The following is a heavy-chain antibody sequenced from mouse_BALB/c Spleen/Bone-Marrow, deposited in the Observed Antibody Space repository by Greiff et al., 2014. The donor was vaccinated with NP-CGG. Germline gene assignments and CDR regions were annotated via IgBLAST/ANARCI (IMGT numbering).Heavy chain of an antibody. Sequence: QVQLKESGAELVRPGSSVKISRKASGFTFRSYWMNWVKQRPGQGLEWIGQIYPGDGDTNYNGKFKGKVTLTADKSSSTDCMQLGRIKSEDTEVYFCARGPSSDYSWFDYWGQGTLVTVSA. V-gene: IGHV1-80*01. CDR2: IYPGDGDT. J-gene: IGHJ3*01. CDR3: ARGPSSDYSWFDY. D-gene: IGHD3-1*01. CDR1: GFTFRSYW.